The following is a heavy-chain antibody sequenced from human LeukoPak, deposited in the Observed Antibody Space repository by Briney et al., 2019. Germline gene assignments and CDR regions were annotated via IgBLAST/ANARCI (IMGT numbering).Heavy chain of an antibody. Sequence: GGSLRLSCGASGFAFSTYAMSWVRQAPGKGLQWVSGISSSDGGSYYTGSVEGRFAISRDNSKNTVYLQMNNLRAEDTAVYYCAKCMSESGVCLNFDHWGQGTLVAVSS. CDR1: GFAFSTYA. V-gene: IGHV3-23*01. D-gene: IGHD2-8*02. CDR2: ISSSDGGS. J-gene: IGHJ4*02. CDR3: AKCMSESGVCLNFDH.